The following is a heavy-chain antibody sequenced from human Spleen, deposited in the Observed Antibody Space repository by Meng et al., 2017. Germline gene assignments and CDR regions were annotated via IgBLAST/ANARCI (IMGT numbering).Heavy chain of an antibody. CDR2: IHHTGRI. CDR1: GVSFTNYY. J-gene: IGHJ4*02. CDR3: ARGVGDVLAGSFYFDY. Sequence: SETLSLTCVVDGVSFTNYYWTWVRQPPGKGLEWIGEIHHTGRITYNPSLKSRVSISIDRSKNQFSLKLPSVTAADTAVYYCARGVGDVLAGSFYFDYWGQGALVTVSS. D-gene: IGHD3-9*01. V-gene: IGHV4-34*01.